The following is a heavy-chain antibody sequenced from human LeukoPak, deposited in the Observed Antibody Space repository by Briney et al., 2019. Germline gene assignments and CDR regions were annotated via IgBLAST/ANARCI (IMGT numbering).Heavy chain of an antibody. CDR1: GFTFSSYA. J-gene: IGHJ3*02. V-gene: IGHV3-9*03. D-gene: IGHD3-10*01. CDR3: AKDMGYYGSGNHDAFDI. CDR2: ISWNSGSI. Sequence: GGSLRLSCAASGFTFSSYAMHWVRQAPGKGLEWVSGISWNSGSIGYTDSVKGRFTISRDNAKNSLYLQMNSLRAEDMALYYCAKDMGYYGSGNHDAFDIWGQGTMVTVSS.